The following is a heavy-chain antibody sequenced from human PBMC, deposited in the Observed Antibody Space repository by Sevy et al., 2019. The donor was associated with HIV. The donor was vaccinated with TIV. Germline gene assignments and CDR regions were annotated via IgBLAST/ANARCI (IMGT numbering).Heavy chain of an antibody. D-gene: IGHD2-2*01. V-gene: IGHV1-18*01. CDR1: GYTFTSYG. CDR2: ISAYNGNT. CDR3: ARAPVFYLSSWTWFDP. Sequence: ASVKVSCKASGYTFTSYGISWVRQAPGQGLEWMGWISAYNGNTNYAQKLQGRVTMTTDTSTSTAYMELRSLRSDDTAVYYCARAPVFYLSSWTWFDPWGQGTLVTVSS. J-gene: IGHJ5*02.